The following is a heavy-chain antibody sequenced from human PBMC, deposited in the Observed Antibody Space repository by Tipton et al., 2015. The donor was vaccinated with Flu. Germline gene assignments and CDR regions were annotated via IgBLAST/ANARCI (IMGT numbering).Heavy chain of an antibody. CDR2: IGYDGGKK. CDR3: AKDRNYFNTAGRYFDY. CDR1: GFRFSTYG. Sequence: GSLRLSCAASGFRFSTYGMLWVRQAPGKGLDWVAFIGYDGGKKYYGDSVEGRFTIARDNSKNMLYLQMTGLTLGDTGIYYCAKDRNYFNTAGRYFDYWGQGALVTVSS. D-gene: IGHD2-8*02. J-gene: IGHJ4*02. V-gene: IGHV3-30*02.